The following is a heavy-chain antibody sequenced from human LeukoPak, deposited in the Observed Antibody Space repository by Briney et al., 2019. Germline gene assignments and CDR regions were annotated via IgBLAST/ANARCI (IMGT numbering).Heavy chain of an antibody. Sequence: SEALSLTCSVSGDSISSSGYYWDWIRQPPGKGLEWIGSIHHSGNTNYNPSLKSRVTISVDTSKNQFSLKLSSVTAADTAVYYCARNIVVVPAAMAEFDYWGQGTLVTVSS. D-gene: IGHD2-2*01. J-gene: IGHJ4*02. CDR1: GDSISSSGYY. CDR2: IHHSGNT. CDR3: ARNIVVVPAAMAEFDY. V-gene: IGHV4-39*07.